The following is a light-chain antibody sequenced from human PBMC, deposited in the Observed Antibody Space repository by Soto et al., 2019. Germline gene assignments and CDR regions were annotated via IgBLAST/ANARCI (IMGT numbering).Light chain of an antibody. CDR1: QSISTN. Sequence: IIMTQSPATLSVSPGERVTFSCRASQSISTNLAWYQQKPGQAPRLLIYGASTRDTHIPDRFSGTGSETEFTLSVSSLQSEDFAVYYCQQYGSSLFTFGPGTKVDFK. J-gene: IGKJ3*01. V-gene: IGKV3-15*01. CDR2: GAS. CDR3: QQYGSSLFT.